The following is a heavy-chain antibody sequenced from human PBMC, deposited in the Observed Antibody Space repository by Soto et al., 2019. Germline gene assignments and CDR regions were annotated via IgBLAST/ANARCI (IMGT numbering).Heavy chain of an antibody. CDR2: IWYDGSNK. Sequence: PGGSLRLSCAASGFTFSSYGMHWVRQAPGKGLEWVAVIWYDGSNKYYADSVKGRFTISRDNSKNTLYLQMNSLRAEDTAVYYCASAPHDCGGDCPPESHYYYYYGMDVWGQGTTVTVSS. V-gene: IGHV3-33*01. CDR1: GFTFSSYG. D-gene: IGHD2-21*02. CDR3: ASAPHDCGGDCPPESHYYYYYGMDV. J-gene: IGHJ6*02.